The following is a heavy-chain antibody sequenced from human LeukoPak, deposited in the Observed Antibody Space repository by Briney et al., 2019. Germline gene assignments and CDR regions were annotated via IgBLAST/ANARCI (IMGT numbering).Heavy chain of an antibody. D-gene: IGHD2-15*01. CDR2: IYASGST. Sequence: SETLSLTCTVSGGSIRSYYWSWIRQPAGKGLEWIGRIYASGSTNYNPSLKSRVTMSVDTSKNQFSLKLTSVTAADTSVYYCAGQGYCSGSSCQQEIIFGMGVWGQGTTVTVSS. CDR1: GGSIRSYY. V-gene: IGHV4-4*07. J-gene: IGHJ6*02. CDR3: AGQGYCSGSSCQQEIIFGMGV.